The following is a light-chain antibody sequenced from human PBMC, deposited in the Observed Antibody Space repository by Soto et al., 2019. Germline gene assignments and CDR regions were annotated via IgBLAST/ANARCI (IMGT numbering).Light chain of an antibody. CDR2: EGS. V-gene: IGLV2-23*01. CDR1: SSDVGSYNL. CDR3: CSXXXXXXXX. Sequence: QSALTQPASVSGSPGQSITISCTGTSSDVGSYNLVSWYQQHPGKAPKLMIYEGSKRPSGDSNRFSGSKSGNTASLTISGLQAEDEADYYCCSXXXXXXXXFGXGT. J-gene: IGLJ2*01.